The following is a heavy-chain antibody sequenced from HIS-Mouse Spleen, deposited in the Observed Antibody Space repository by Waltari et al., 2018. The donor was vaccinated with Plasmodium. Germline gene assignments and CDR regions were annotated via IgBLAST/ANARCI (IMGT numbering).Heavy chain of an antibody. Sequence: VQLVESGGGLVQPGGSRRLSCAASGSPLGSYWMSWVRQAPGKGLEWVANIKQDGSEKYYVDSVKGRFTISRDNAKNSLYLQMNSLRAEDTAVYYCASSWYWYLDLWGRGTLVTVSS. CDR1: GSPLGSYW. D-gene: IGHD6-13*01. CDR2: IKQDGSEK. CDR3: ASSWYWYLDL. J-gene: IGHJ2*01. V-gene: IGHV3-7*01.